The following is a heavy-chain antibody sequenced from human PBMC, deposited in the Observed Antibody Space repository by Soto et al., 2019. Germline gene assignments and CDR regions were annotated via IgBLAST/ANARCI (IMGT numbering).Heavy chain of an antibody. Sequence: EVQLLESGGGLVQPGGSLRLSCAASGFTFSSYAMSWVRQAPGKGLEWVSAISGSGGSTYYADSVKGRFTISRDNSKNTLYLQMNSLRAEDTAVYYCAKELGSPRGYSYGDLFDYWGQGTLVTVSS. CDR1: GFTFSSYA. J-gene: IGHJ4*02. D-gene: IGHD5-18*01. V-gene: IGHV3-23*01. CDR3: AKELGSPRGYSYGDLFDY. CDR2: ISGSGGST.